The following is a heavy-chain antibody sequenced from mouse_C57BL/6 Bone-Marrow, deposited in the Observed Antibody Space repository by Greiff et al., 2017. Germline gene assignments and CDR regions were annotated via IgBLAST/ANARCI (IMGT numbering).Heavy chain of an antibody. CDR1: GFTFSSYA. CDR2: ISAGCSYT. D-gene: IGHD1-1*01. Sequence: DVKLQESGGGLVKPGGSLKLSCAASGFTFSSYAMSWVRQTPEKRLEWVATISAGCSYTNYPDNVKGRFTISRDNAKNNLYLQMSHLKSEDTAMYYCARYLLCYYGFDYWGQGTTLTVSS. V-gene: IGHV5-4*03. CDR3: ARYLLCYYGFDY. J-gene: IGHJ2*01.